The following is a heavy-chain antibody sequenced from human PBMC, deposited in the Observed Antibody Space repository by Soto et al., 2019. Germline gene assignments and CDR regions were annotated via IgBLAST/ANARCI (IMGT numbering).Heavy chain of an antibody. CDR1: GFTVSSNY. J-gene: IGHJ6*03. CDR3: ARGPYYGSGSYSTPRGHYYYYMDV. CDR2: IYSGGST. V-gene: IGHV3-53*04. D-gene: IGHD3-10*01. Sequence: GGSLRLSCAASGFTVSSNYMSWVRQAPGKGLEWVSVIYSGGSTYYADSVKVRFTISRHNSKNTLYLQMNSLRAEDTAVYYCARGPYYGSGSYSTPRGHYYYYMDVWGKGTTVTVSS.